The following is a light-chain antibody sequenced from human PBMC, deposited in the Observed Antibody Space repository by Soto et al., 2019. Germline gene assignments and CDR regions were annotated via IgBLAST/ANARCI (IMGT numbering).Light chain of an antibody. CDR2: AAS. CDR1: QGISSY. V-gene: IGKV1-8*01. J-gene: IGKJ4*01. Sequence: AIRMTQSPSSLSASTGDRVTITCRASQGISSYLAWYQQKPGKAPKLLIYAASTLQSGVPSRFSGSGSGTDFTLTISCLQSEDFATYYCQQYHSYLLTFGGGTKVEIK. CDR3: QQYHSYLLT.